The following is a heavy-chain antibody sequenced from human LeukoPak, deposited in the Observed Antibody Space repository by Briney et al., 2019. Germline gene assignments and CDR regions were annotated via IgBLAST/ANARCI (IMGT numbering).Heavy chain of an antibody. J-gene: IGHJ5*02. CDR2: IYYTGNT. Sequence: PSQTLSLTCIVSGGSISSGDFYWSWIRQPPGKGLEWIGYIYYTGNTYCNPSLKSRVTISEDTSKNQFSLRLSSVTAADTAVYYCASSNYSRVWFDPWGQGTLVTVSS. CDR1: GGSISSGDFY. D-gene: IGHD4-4*01. V-gene: IGHV4-30-4*01. CDR3: ASSNYSRVWFDP.